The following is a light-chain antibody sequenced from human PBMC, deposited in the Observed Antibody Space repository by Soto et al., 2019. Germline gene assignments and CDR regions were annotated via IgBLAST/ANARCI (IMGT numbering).Light chain of an antibody. CDR1: QSVSSN. J-gene: IGKJ4*01. CDR3: QQYNSWHPLT. Sequence: EIVMTQSPATLSVSPGERATLSCRASQSVSSNLAWYQQKPGQAPRLLIYGASTRATGIPARFSGSGAGTEFTLPISRLQSEDFAVYYCQQYNSWHPLTFGGGTKVEIK. V-gene: IGKV3D-15*01. CDR2: GAS.